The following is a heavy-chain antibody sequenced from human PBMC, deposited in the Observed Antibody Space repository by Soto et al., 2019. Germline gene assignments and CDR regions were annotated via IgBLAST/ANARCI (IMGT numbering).Heavy chain of an antibody. CDR3: AREVNMIVVESAFDI. V-gene: IGHV4-30-4*01. D-gene: IGHD3-22*01. CDR1: GGSISSGDYY. Sequence: SETLSLTCTVSGGSISSGDYYWSWIRQPPGKGLEWIGYIYYSGSTYYNPSLKSRVTISVDTSKNQFSLKLSSVTAADTAVYYCAREVNMIVVESAFDIWGQGTMVTVSS. J-gene: IGHJ3*02. CDR2: IYYSGST.